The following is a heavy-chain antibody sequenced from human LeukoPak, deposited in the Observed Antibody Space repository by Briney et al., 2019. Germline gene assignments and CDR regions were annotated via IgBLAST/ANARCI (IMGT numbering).Heavy chain of an antibody. Sequence: SEALSLTCTVSGYSISSGYYWGWIRQPPGKGLEWIGNIYHSGSTYYNPSLKSRVTMSVDTSKNQFSLKLTSVTAADTALYYCARRGDYFDYWGQGALVTVSS. J-gene: IGHJ4*02. D-gene: IGHD3-16*01. V-gene: IGHV4-38-2*02. CDR2: IYHSGST. CDR1: GYSISSGYY. CDR3: ARRGDYFDY.